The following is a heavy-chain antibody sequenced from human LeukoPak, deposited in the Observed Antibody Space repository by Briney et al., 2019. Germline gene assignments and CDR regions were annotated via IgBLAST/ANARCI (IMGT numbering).Heavy chain of an antibody. V-gene: IGHV3-66*01. CDR2: IYSGGST. CDR3: ARARYYGSGRFYFDY. Sequence: GGSLRLSCAASGFTVSNNYMSWVRQAPGKGLEWVSLIYSGGSTYYADSVKGRFTISRDNSKNTLYLQMNSLRAEDTAVYYCARARYYGSGRFYFDYWGQGTLVTVSS. D-gene: IGHD3-10*01. J-gene: IGHJ4*02. CDR1: GFTVSNNY.